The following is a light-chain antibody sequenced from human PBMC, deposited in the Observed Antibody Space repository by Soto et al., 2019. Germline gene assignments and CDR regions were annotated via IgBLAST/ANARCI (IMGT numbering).Light chain of an antibody. CDR1: SSDVGGSNG. J-gene: IGLJ1*01. CDR2: DVS. CDR3: SSYTSSSTYV. Sequence: QSVLTQPPSLSGSPGQSVAISCTGTSSDVGGSNGVSWYQQPPGTAPKLMIYDVSNRPSGVPDRFSGSKSGNTASLTISGLQAEDEGDYYCSSYTSSSTYVFGTGTKVTVL. V-gene: IGLV2-18*02.